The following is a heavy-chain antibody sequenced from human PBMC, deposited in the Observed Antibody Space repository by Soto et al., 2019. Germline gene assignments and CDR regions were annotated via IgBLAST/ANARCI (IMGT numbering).Heavy chain of an antibody. CDR1: GGTFSSYA. Sequence: SVKVYCKASGGTFSSYAISWVRQAPGQGLEWMGGIIPIFGTANYAQKFRGRVTITADESTSTAYMELSSLRSEDTAVYYCARDRYGSCSYHPDWFDPWGQGTPVTVSS. CDR3: ARDRYGSCSYHPDWFDP. D-gene: IGHD3-10*01. J-gene: IGHJ5*02. CDR2: IIPIFGTA. V-gene: IGHV1-69*13.